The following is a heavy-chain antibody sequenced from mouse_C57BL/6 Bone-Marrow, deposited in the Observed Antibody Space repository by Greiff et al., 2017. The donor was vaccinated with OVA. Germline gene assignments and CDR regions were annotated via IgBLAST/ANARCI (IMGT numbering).Heavy chain of an antibody. CDR1: GYTFTSYW. CDR3: ASPYYGYYFDY. J-gene: IGHJ2*01. Sequence: VQLQQSGAELAKPGASVKLSCKASGYTFTSYWMHWVQQRPGQGLEWIGYINPSSGYTTYNQKFKDKATLTADKSSSTAYMQLSSLTYEDSAVYYCASPYYGYYFDYWGQGTTLTVSS. D-gene: IGHD2-9*01. CDR2: INPSSGYT. V-gene: IGHV1-7*01.